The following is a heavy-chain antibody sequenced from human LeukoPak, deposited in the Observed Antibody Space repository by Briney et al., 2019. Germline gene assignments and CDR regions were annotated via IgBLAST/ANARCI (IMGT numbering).Heavy chain of an antibody. CDR3: ARGRSWSYYDILTGYTY. V-gene: IGHV4-34*01. D-gene: IGHD3-9*01. J-gene: IGHJ4*02. CDR2: INHSGST. CDR1: GGSFSGYY. Sequence: SETLSLTCAVYGGSFSGYYWSWIRQPPGKGLEWIGEINHSGSTNYNPSLKSRVTISVDTSKSQFSLKLSSVTAADTAVYYCARGRSWSYYDILTGYTYWGQGTLVAVSS.